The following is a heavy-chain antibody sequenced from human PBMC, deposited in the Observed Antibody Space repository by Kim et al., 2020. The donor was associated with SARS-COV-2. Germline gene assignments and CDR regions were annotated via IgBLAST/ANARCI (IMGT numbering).Heavy chain of an antibody. V-gene: IGHV6-1*01. D-gene: IGHD2-2*01. CDR2: TYYRSKWYN. Sequence: SQTLSLTCAISGDSVSSNSAAWNWIRQSPSRGLEWLGRTYYRSKWYNDYAVSVKSRITINPDTSKNQFSLQLNSVTPEDTAVYYCARETHPRILVVVPAAMMDYYYYGMDVWGQGTTVTVSS. J-gene: IGHJ6*02. CDR3: ARETHPRILVVVPAAMMDYYYYGMDV. CDR1: GDSVSSNSAA.